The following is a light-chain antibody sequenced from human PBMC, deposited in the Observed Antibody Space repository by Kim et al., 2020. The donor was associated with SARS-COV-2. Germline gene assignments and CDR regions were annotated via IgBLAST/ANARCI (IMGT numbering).Light chain of an antibody. CDR2: LNTDGSH. V-gene: IGLV4-69*01. Sequence: ASVNLTCTRAMGQSTYANEWHQQQPEKGPRYLLRLNTDGSHNKGDGIPDRFSVSSSGAERYLTISSLQSEDEADYYCQTWGTGILVFGGGTQLTVL. CDR1: MGQSTYA. J-gene: IGLJ3*02. CDR3: QTWGTGILV.